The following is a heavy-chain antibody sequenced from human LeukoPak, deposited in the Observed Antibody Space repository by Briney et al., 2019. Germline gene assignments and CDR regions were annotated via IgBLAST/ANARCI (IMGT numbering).Heavy chain of an antibody. V-gene: IGHV3-48*03. J-gene: IGHJ6*03. Sequence: GGSLRLSCAASGFTFSSYEMNWVRQAPGKGLEWVSYISSSGSTIYYADSVRGRFTISRDNAKNSLYLQMNSLRAEDTAVYYCARSDVRRGVIRNYYYMDVWGKGTTVTISS. CDR1: GFTFSSYE. D-gene: IGHD3-10*01. CDR3: ARSDVRRGVIRNYYYMDV. CDR2: ISSSGSTI.